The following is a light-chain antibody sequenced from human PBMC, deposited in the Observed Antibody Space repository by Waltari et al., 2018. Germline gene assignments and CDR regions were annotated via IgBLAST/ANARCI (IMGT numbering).Light chain of an antibody. CDR1: FSNIGRNS. Sequence: QSVLTQPPSVSGTPGHRVTLSCSGCFSNIGRNSSHWSQQLPGTSPRLLIYNTNQGPSGVRHRFSASKSGTSASLAITGLQSEDEAYYYCAAWDDSLGAVFGGGTKLTVL. CDR3: AAWDDSLGAV. CDR2: NTN. J-gene: IGLJ3*02. V-gene: IGLV1-44*01.